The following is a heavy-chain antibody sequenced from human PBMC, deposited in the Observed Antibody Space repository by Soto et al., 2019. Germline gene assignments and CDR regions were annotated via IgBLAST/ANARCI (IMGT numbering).Heavy chain of an antibody. CDR1: GYTFTSYD. CDR2: MNPNSGNT. J-gene: IGHJ5*02. D-gene: IGHD3-10*01. Sequence: QVQLVQSGAEVKKPGASVKVSCKASGYTFTSYDINWVRQATGQGLEWMGWMNPNSGNTGYAQKFQGRVTMTRNTSISKAYMELSSLRSEDTAVYYCARKRYYGSGSYSDNWFDPWGQGTLVTVSS. V-gene: IGHV1-8*01. CDR3: ARKRYYGSGSYSDNWFDP.